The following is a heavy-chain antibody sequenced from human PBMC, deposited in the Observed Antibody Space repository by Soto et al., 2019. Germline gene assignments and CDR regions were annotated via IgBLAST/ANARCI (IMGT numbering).Heavy chain of an antibody. V-gene: IGHV4-59*01. CDR1: GGSISSYY. CDR2: IYYSGST. J-gene: IGHJ4*01. D-gene: IGHD6-19*01. CDR3: ARGAGIAVAGLFGH. Sequence: PSETLSLTCTVSGGSISSYYWSWIRQPPGKGLEWIGYIYYSGSTNYNPSLKSRVTISVDTSKNQFSLKLSSVTAADTAVYYCARGAGIAVAGLFGHWGQGTLVTVSS.